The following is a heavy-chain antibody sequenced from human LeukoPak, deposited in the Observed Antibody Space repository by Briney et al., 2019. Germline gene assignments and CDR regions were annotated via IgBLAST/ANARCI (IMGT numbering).Heavy chain of an antibody. CDR1: GFTFSSYW. Sequence: PGGSLRLSCAASGFTFSSYWMSWVRQAPGKGLEWVAVISYDGSNKYYADSVKGRFTISRDNSKNTLYLQMNSLRAEDTAVYYCAKAYGAGFDYWGQGTLVTVSS. V-gene: IGHV3-30*18. CDR3: AKAYGAGFDY. J-gene: IGHJ4*02. D-gene: IGHD4-17*01. CDR2: ISYDGSNK.